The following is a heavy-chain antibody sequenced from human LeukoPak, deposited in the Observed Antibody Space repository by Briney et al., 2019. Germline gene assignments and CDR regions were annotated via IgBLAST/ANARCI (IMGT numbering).Heavy chain of an antibody. D-gene: IGHD1-26*01. Sequence: GGSLRLSCAASGFTFSNAWMTWMRQAPGKGLEWVGRIKSKTAGGTIDYAAPVKGRFTISRDDSKNTLYLQMNSLKTEDTAVYYCTTGESMVGSTIHIRWADWGQGTPVTVSS. CDR3: TTGESMVGSTIHIRWAD. J-gene: IGHJ4*02. CDR2: IKSKTAGGTI. V-gene: IGHV3-15*01. CDR1: GFTFSNAW.